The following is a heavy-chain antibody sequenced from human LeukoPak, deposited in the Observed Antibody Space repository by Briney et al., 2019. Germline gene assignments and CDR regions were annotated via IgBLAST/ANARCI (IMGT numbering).Heavy chain of an antibody. CDR3: ARAFEYSPSRSLFDP. V-gene: IGHV4-39*07. J-gene: IGHJ5*02. CDR2: IYYSGST. D-gene: IGHD6-6*01. Sequence: PSETLSLTCTVSGGSISSSSYYWGWIRQPPGKGLGWIGRIYYSGSTYYNPSLKSRVTISVDTAKNQFSLKLSSVTAADTAVYYCARAFEYSPSRSLFDPWGQGPLVTVSS. CDR1: GGSISSSSYY.